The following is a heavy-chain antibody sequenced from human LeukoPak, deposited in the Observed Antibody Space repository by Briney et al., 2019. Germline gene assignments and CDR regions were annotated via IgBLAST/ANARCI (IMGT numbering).Heavy chain of an antibody. J-gene: IGHJ4*02. D-gene: IGHD4-23*01. Sequence: GGSLRLSCAASGFTFSSYAMSWVRQAPGKGLEWVSTIGDNGDSTYYADSVKGRFTISRNNSKNTLDLQMNSLRAQDTAVDYCAKYDYGGNPNEYDFDYWGQGTLVNVSS. CDR2: IGDNGDST. CDR3: AKYDYGGNPNEYDFDY. CDR1: GFTFSSYA. V-gene: IGHV3-23*01.